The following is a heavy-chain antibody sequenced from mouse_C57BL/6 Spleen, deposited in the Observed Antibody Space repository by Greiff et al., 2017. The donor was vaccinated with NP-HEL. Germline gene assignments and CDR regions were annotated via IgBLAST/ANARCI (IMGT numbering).Heavy chain of an antibody. D-gene: IGHD1-1*01. Sequence: VQLQQSGPGLVQPSQSLSITCTVSGFSLTSYGVHWVRQSPGKGLEWLGVIWRGGSTDYNAAFMSRLSITKDNSKSQVFFKMNSLQADDTAIYYCAFHYYGSSYQYFDVWGTGTTVTVSS. CDR2: IWRGGST. CDR1: GFSLTSYG. V-gene: IGHV2-5*01. CDR3: AFHYYGSSYQYFDV. J-gene: IGHJ1*03.